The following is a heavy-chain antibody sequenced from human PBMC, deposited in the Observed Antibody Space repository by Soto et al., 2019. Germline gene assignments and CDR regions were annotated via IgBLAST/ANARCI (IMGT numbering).Heavy chain of an antibody. CDR3: AREGDSSGYYYIYYGMDV. V-gene: IGHV3-33*01. CDR2: IWYDGSNK. J-gene: IGHJ6*02. Sequence: QVQLVESGGGVVQPGRSLRLSCAASGFTFSSYGMHWVRQAPGKGLEWVAVIWYDGSNKYYADSVEGRFTISRDNSKNTLYLQMNSLRAEDTAVYYCAREGDSSGYYYIYYGMDVWGQGTTVTVSS. D-gene: IGHD3-22*01. CDR1: GFTFSSYG.